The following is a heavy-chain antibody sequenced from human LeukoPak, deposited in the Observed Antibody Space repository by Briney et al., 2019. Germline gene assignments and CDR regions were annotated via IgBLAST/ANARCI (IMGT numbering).Heavy chain of an antibody. D-gene: IGHD3-22*01. Sequence: GGSLRLSCAASGFTFSSYSMNWVRQAPGKGLEWVSYISSSSSTIYYADSVKGRFTISRDNAKNSLYLQMNSLGDEDTAVYYCARDFSSTVSSLSWERRYYYDSSGSDEYFQHWGQGTLVTVSS. CDR1: GFTFSSYS. CDR3: ARDFSSTVSSLSWERRYYYDSSGSDEYFQH. V-gene: IGHV3-48*02. CDR2: ISSSSSTI. J-gene: IGHJ1*01.